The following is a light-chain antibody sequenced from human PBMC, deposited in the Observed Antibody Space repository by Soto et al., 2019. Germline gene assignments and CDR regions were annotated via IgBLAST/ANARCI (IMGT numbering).Light chain of an antibody. CDR1: SSDVGGYNY. CDR3: SSYTSSSTLVV. V-gene: IGLV2-14*01. CDR2: DVS. Sequence: QSVLTQPASVSGSPGQSITISCTGTSSDVGGYNYVSWYQQHPGKAPKLMIYDVSNRPSGVSNRYPGSTSGNTASLTISGLQAEYEADYYCSSYTSSSTLVVFGGGTKLTVL. J-gene: IGLJ2*01.